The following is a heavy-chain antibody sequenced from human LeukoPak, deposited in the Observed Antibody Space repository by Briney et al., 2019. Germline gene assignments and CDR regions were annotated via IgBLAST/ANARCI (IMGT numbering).Heavy chain of an antibody. V-gene: IGHV3-30-3*01. J-gene: IGHJ4*02. CDR3: ARDRSGRFFDY. D-gene: IGHD3-10*01. CDR2: ISYDGSKK. Sequence: PGGSLRLSCAASGFTFSSYAMHWVRQAPGKGLEWVAVISYDGSKKYYADSVKGRFTISRDNSKNTLYLQMNSLRAEDTAVYYCARDRSGRFFDYWGQGTLVTVSS. CDR1: GFTFSSYA.